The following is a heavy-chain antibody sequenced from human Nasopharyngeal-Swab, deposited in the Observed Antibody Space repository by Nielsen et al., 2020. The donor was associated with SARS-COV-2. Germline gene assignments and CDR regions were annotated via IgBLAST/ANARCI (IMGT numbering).Heavy chain of an antibody. CDR3: ASHQDYDILTGYYQSAFDI. CDR1: GYTFTSYD. CDR2: INPSGGST. J-gene: IGHJ3*02. Sequence: ASVKVSCKASGYTFTSYDINWVRQAPGQGLEWMGIINPSGGSTSYAQKFQGRVTMTRDTSTSTVYMELSSLRSEDTAVYYCASHQDYDILTGYYQSAFDIWGQGTMVTVSS. D-gene: IGHD3-9*01. V-gene: IGHV1-46*01.